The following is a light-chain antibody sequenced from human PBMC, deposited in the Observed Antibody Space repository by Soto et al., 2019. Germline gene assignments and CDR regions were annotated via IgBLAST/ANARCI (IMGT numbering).Light chain of an antibody. V-gene: IGLV2-11*01. Sequence: QSALTQPRSVSGSPGQSVTISCTGSSSDVGGYDYISWYQQHPGKAPKVVIYEVIKRPSGVPDRFSGSKSGNTASLTISGLQPEDEADYYCCSYAGGAYASRIFGGGTKVTVL. J-gene: IGLJ2*01. CDR2: EVI. CDR1: SSDVGGYDY. CDR3: CSYAGGAYASRI.